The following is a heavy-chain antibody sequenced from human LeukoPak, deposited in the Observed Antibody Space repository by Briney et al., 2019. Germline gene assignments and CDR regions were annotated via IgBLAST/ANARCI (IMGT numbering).Heavy chain of an antibody. V-gene: IGHV4-39*07. J-gene: IGHJ3*02. CDR1: GGSISSSSYY. CDR2: IYYSGST. CDR3: ARDPGVTAEDAFDI. Sequence: SETLSLTCTVSGGSISSSSYYWGWIRQPPGKGLEWIGSIYYSGSTYYNPSLKSRVTISVDTSKDQFSLKLSSVTAADTAVYYCARDPGVTAEDAFDIWGQGTMVTVSS. D-gene: IGHD2-21*02.